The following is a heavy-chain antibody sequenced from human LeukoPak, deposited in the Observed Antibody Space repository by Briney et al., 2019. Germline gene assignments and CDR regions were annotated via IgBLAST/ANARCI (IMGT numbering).Heavy chain of an antibody. J-gene: IGHJ4*02. CDR3: ARVPRTHIAVAGGDPDY. CDR1: GYTFTSYY. CDR2: INPSGGST. D-gene: IGHD6-19*01. Sequence: GASVKVSCKASGYTFTSYYMHWVRQAPGQGLEWMGIINPSGGSTSYAQKFQGRVTMTRDTSTSTVYMELSSLRSEDTAMYYCARVPRTHIAVAGGDPDYWGQGTLVTVSS. V-gene: IGHV1-46*01.